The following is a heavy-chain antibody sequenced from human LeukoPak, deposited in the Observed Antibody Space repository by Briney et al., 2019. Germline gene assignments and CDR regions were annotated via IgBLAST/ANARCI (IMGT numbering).Heavy chain of an antibody. CDR2: IYYSGST. V-gene: IGHV4-59*01. CDR1: GGSIRSDY. D-gene: IGHD6-19*01. Sequence: SETLSLTCTVSGGSIRSDYWSWIRQPPGKGLEWIGYIYYSGSTNYNPSLKSRVTISVDTSKNQFSLKLSSVTAADTAVYYCARALTYSSGWYPISLFDIWGQGTMVTVSS. CDR3: ARALTYSSGWYPISLFDI. J-gene: IGHJ3*02.